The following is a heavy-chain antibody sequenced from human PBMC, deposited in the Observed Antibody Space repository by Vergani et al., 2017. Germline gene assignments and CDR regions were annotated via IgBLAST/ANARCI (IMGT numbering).Heavy chain of an antibody. V-gene: IGHV5-51*01. CDR2: IYPGDSDT. Sequence: EVQLVQSGAEVKKPGESLTISCKGSGYSFTSYWIGWVRQMPGKGLEWMGIIYPGDSDTRYSPSFQGQVTISADKSISTAYLQWSSLRAEDTAVYYCARGPPYYDSSGYSGYFRWRWPYYFDYWGQGTLVTVSS. J-gene: IGHJ4*02. D-gene: IGHD3-22*01. CDR1: GYSFTSYW. CDR3: ARGPPYYDSSGYSGYFRWRWPYYFDY.